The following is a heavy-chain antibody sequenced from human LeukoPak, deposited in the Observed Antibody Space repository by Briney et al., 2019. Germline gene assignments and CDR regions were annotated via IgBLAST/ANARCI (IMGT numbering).Heavy chain of an antibody. Sequence: GGSLRPSCAAPGFTFNNYPMSWVRQAPGKGLEWISVISGSSVDIAYAEYVKGRFPIFRDNSRNTLYLQMNSLRAEDTAVYYCAKTILDSRGNYYDYWGQGTLVTVSS. D-gene: IGHD3-22*01. J-gene: IGHJ4*02. V-gene: IGHV3-23*01. CDR1: GFTFNNYP. CDR3: AKTILDSRGNYYDY. CDR2: ISGSSVDI.